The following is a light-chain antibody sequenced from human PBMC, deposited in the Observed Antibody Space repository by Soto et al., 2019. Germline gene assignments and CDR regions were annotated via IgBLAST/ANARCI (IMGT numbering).Light chain of an antibody. J-gene: IGKJ1*01. Sequence: EIVMTQSPATLSVSPGERATLSCRASQSVSSNLAWYQQKPGQAPRLLIYGASTRATGIPARFSGSGSGTEFTLTIRGLQSEDFAFYSGKQNNTGLPWTFANGTKGE. CDR3: KQNNTGLPWT. CDR2: GAS. V-gene: IGKV3-15*01. CDR1: QSVSSN.